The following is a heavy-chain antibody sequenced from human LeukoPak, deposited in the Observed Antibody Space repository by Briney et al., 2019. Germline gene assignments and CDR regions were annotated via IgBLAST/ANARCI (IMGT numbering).Heavy chain of an antibody. D-gene: IGHD3-16*01. V-gene: IGHV3-21*01. CDR1: GFTFSSYW. CDR2: ISSSSSYI. CDR3: ARDSRTFGGVMGDY. J-gene: IGHJ4*02. Sequence: GGSLRLSCAASGFTFSSYWMHWVRQAPGKGLEWVSSISSSSSYIYYADSVKGRFTISRDNAKNSLYLQMNSLRAEDTAVYYCARDSRTFGGVMGDYWGQGTLVTVSS.